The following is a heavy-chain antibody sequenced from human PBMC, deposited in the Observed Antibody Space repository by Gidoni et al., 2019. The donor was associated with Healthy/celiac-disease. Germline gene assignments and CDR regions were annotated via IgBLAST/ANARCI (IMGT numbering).Heavy chain of an antibody. CDR3: ARTAGVGKYYYDSSGYLDY. V-gene: IGHV4-4*02. CDR2: IYHSGST. Sequence: QVQLQESGPGLVKPSGTLSLTCAVSGGSISRSNWWSWVRQPPGKGLEWIGEIYHSGSTNYNPSLKSRVTISVDKSKNQFSLKLSSVTAADTAVYYCARTAGVGKYYYDSSGYLDYWGQGTLVTVSS. D-gene: IGHD3-22*01. CDR1: GGSISRSNW. J-gene: IGHJ4*02.